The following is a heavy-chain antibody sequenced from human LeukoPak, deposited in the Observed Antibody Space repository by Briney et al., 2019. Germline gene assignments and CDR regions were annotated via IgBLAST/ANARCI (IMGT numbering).Heavy chain of an antibody. CDR3: ARGGYYGSGSYYSFVY. J-gene: IGHJ4*02. V-gene: IGHV5-51*01. CDR2: IYPGDSDT. CDR1: GYSFTSYW. Sequence: GESLKISCKGSGYSFTSYWIGWVRQMPGKGLEWMGIIYPGDSDTRYSPSFQGQVTISADKSINTAYLQRSSLKASDTAMYYCARGGYYGSGSYYSFVYWGQGTLVTVSS. D-gene: IGHD3-10*01.